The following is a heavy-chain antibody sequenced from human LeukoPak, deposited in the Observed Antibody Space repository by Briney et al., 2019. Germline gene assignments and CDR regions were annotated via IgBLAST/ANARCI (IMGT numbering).Heavy chain of an antibody. CDR1: GATFSSYA. CDR2: ISAYNGNT. Sequence: ASVKVSCKASGATFSSYAISWVRQAPGQGLEWMGWISAYNGNTNYAQKLQGRVTMTTDTSTSTAYMELRSLRSDDTAVYYCARDTAAAGDYWGQGTLVTVSS. J-gene: IGHJ4*02. V-gene: IGHV1-18*01. CDR3: ARDTAAAGDY. D-gene: IGHD6-13*01.